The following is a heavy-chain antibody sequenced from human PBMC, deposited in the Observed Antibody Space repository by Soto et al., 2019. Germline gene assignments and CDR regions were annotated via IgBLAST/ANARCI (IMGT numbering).Heavy chain of an antibody. J-gene: IGHJ6*02. CDR2: ISSSSSYI. CDR3: ARDKGGVDYYYGMDV. D-gene: IGHD3-16*01. Sequence: GGSLRLSCAASGFTFSSYSMNWVRQAPGKGLEWVSSISSSSSYIYYADSVKGRFTISRDNAKNSLYLQMNSLRAEDTAVYYCARDKGGVDYYYGMDVWGQGPTVTVSS. CDR1: GFTFSSYS. V-gene: IGHV3-21*01.